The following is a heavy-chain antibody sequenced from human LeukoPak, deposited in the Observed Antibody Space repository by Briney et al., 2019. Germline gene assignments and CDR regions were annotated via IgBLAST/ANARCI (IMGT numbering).Heavy chain of an antibody. CDR1: GGSIRSSTYY. CDR2: IYYGGTT. D-gene: IGHD3-16*02. J-gene: IGHJ6*03. CDR3: TRDQVYVWGTYRPDYYYMDV. V-gene: IGHV4-39*07. Sequence: SETLSLTCTVSGGSIRSSTYYWGWIRQPPGKGLEWIGGIYYGGTTYYNPSLKSRVTISIDTSKSQFSLKLSSVTAADTAVYYCTRDQVYVWGTYRPDYYYMDVWGAGTTVTVSS.